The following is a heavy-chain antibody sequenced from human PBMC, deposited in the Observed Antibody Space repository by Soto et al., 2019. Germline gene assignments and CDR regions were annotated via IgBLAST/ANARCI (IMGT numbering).Heavy chain of an antibody. J-gene: IGHJ5*02. V-gene: IGHV1-46*01. CDR1: GYTFTRDQ. D-gene: IGHD3-10*01. Sequence: ASVKVSCKASGYTFTRDQIHWVRQAPGQGLEWMGTIDPSGGKTNYAQKFQGRVTMTRETSTSTVYMALSSLRSEDTATYFCGRVMRSLLSITALDTWGQGTLVTVSS. CDR3: GRVMRSLLSITALDT. CDR2: IDPSGGKT.